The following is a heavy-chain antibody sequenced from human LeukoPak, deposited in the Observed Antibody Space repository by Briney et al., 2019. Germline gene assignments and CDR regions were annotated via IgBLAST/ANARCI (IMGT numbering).Heavy chain of an antibody. V-gene: IGHV1-69*13. Sequence: GASVKVSCKASGYTFASYDINWVRQATGQGLEWMGGIIPIFGTANYAQKFQGRVTITADESTSTAYMELSSLRSEDTAVYYCAREFEGYCSSTSCSTVTIPDAFDIWGQGTMVTVSS. CDR3: AREFEGYCSSTSCSTVTIPDAFDI. D-gene: IGHD2-2*01. CDR2: IIPIFGTA. J-gene: IGHJ3*02. CDR1: GYTFASYD.